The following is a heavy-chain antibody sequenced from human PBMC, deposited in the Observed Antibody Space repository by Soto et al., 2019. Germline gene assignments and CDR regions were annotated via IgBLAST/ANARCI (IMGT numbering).Heavy chain of an antibody. CDR2: IYYSGST. D-gene: IGHD3-10*01. CDR3: ARHRITMVRGVITGAFDI. J-gene: IGHJ3*02. V-gene: IGHV4-39*01. CDR1: GGSISSSSYY. Sequence: SETLSLTCTVSGGSISSSSYYWGWIRQPPGKGLEWIGSIYYSGSTYYNPSLKSRVTISVDTSKNQFSLKLSSVTAADTAVYYCARHRITMVRGVITGAFDIWGQGTMVTVSS.